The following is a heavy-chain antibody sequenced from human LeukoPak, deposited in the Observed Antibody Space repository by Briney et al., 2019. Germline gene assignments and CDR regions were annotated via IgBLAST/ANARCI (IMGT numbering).Heavy chain of an antibody. J-gene: IGHJ4*02. CDR1: GFTFSSYW. V-gene: IGHV3-7*01. CDR2: INLDGSEK. Sequence: PGGSLRLSCAASGFTFSSYWMSWVRQAPGKGLEWVANINLDGSEKFYVDSVKGRFTISRDNARNSLYLQMDSLRAEDTAVYYCARVRDGYSKYFDYWGQGILVTVSS. D-gene: IGHD5-24*01. CDR3: ARVRDGYSKYFDY.